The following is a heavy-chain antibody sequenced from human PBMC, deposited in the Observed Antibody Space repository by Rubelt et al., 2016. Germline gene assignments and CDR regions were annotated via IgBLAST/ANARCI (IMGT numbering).Heavy chain of an antibody. D-gene: IGHD2-15*01. Sequence: QLQLQESGPGLVKPSETLSLTCTVSGGSISSSNYYWGWIRQPPGKGLEWIGSIYYSGNTYNNPSLKSRVSISVDTSKNQFSLKLRSVTAAETAVYYCARCERCSGGSCKYYFDYWGQGTLVTVSS. J-gene: IGHJ4*02. CDR3: ARCERCSGGSCKYYFDY. CDR2: IYYSGNT. V-gene: IGHV4-39*01. CDR1: GGSISSSNYY.